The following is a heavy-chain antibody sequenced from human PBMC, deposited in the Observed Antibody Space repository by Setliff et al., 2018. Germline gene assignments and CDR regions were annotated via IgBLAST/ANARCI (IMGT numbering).Heavy chain of an antibody. V-gene: IGHV5-51*01. J-gene: IGHJ5*02. CDR1: GYSFTDYW. D-gene: IGHD2-21*01. CDR2: IYPGNADT. CDR3: ARRGERFFNWFDP. Sequence: GEDLKISCKGPGYSFTDYWIAWVRQTPGKGLEWMGTIYPGNADTRYSPSFQGQVTTSTDTSINTAFLQWNNLKASDTAVYYCARRGERFFNWFDPWGQGTLVTVS.